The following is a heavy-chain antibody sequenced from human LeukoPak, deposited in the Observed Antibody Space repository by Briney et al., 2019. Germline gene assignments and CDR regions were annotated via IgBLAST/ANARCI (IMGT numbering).Heavy chain of an antibody. Sequence: PGGSLRLSCAASGFTFSSYWMSWVRQTPGKGLEWVANIKQDGSEKYFVDSVKGRFTISRDNAKNSLYLQMNSLRAEDTAVYYCARVGGSTLVLSAREPLDYYYGMDVWGQGTTVTVSS. CDR1: GFTFSSYW. D-gene: IGHD3-10*01. CDR3: ARVGGSTLVLSAREPLDYYYGMDV. J-gene: IGHJ6*02. V-gene: IGHV3-7*01. CDR2: IKQDGSEK.